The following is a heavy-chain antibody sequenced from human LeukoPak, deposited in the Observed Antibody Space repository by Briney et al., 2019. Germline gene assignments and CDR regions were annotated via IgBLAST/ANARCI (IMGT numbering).Heavy chain of an antibody. CDR3: ARGSRIFGVVIRYYYYYMDV. J-gene: IGHJ6*03. Sequence: ASVKVSCKASGYTFIAYYMHWVRQAPGQGLEWMGWINPNSGGTNYAQKFQGRVTMARDTSISTAYMELSRLRSDGTAVYYCARGSRIFGVVIRYYYYYMDVWGKGTTVTVSS. CDR1: GYTFIAYY. D-gene: IGHD3-3*01. CDR2: INPNSGGT. V-gene: IGHV1-2*02.